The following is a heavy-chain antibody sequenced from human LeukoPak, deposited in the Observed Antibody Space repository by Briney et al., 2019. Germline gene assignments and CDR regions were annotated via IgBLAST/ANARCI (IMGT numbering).Heavy chain of an antibody. D-gene: IGHD6-19*01. CDR3: ARGGGAVAGTAIFGY. J-gene: IGHJ4*02. CDR2: IYYSGST. V-gene: IGHV4-59*01. CDR1: GGSISSYY. Sequence: SETLSLTCTVSGGSISSYYWSWIRQPPGKGLEWIGYIYYSGSTNYNPSLKSRVTISVDTSKNQFSLKLSSVTAADTAVYYCARGGGAVAGTAIFGYWGQGTLVTVSS.